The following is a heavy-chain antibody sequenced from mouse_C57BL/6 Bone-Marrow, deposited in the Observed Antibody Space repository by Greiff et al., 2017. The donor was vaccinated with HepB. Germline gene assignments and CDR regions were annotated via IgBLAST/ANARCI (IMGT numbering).Heavy chain of an antibody. Sequence: QVQLQQPGAELVMPGASVKLSCKASGYTFTSYWMHWVKQRPGQGLEWIGEIDPSDSYTNYNQKFKGKSTLTVDKSSSTAYMQLSSLTSEDSAVYYCARTLYYGNYALFAYWGQGTLVTVSA. D-gene: IGHD2-1*01. V-gene: IGHV1-69*01. CDR1: GYTFTSYW. CDR3: ARTLYYGNYALFAY. CDR2: IDPSDSYT. J-gene: IGHJ3*01.